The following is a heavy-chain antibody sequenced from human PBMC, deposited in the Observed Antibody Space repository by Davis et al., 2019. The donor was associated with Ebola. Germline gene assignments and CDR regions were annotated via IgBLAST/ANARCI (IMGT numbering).Heavy chain of an antibody. V-gene: IGHV3-73*01. Sequence: GESLKISCAASGFTFSTYAMHWVRQASGKGLEWVGRIRSKANSYATAYAASVKGRFTISRDDSKNTAYLQMNSLKTEDTAVYYCTSPGITGTDDYWGQGTLVTVSS. CDR2: IRSKANSYAT. CDR3: TSPGITGTDDY. CDR1: GFTFSTYA. D-gene: IGHD1-20*01. J-gene: IGHJ4*02.